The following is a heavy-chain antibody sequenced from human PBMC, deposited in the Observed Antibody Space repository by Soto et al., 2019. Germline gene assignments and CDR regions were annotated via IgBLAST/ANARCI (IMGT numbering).Heavy chain of an antibody. CDR1: GGSVSSGSYY. CDR3: AIYLGLQSSNWFDP. Sequence: PSETLSLTCTVSGGSVSSGSYYWSWIRQPPGKGLEWIGYIYYSGSTNYNPSLKSRVTISVDTSKNQFSLKLSSVTAADTAVYYCAIYLGLQSSNWFDPWGQGTLVTVSS. J-gene: IGHJ5*02. V-gene: IGHV4-61*01. CDR2: IYYSGST. D-gene: IGHD5-12*01.